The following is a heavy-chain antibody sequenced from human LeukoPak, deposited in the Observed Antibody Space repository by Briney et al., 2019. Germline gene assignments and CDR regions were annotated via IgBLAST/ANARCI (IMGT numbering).Heavy chain of an antibody. Sequence: GASVKVSCKASGYTLTNYNITWVRQAPGQGLEWMGWINTYKGDTLYAQKFQGRVTMTADTSTNTAYMGLRGLTFDDTAVYYCAREFGHCYGDNCFYFFDTWGQGFRVTVSS. CDR3: AREFGHCYGDNCFYFFDT. D-gene: IGHD4-23*01. J-gene: IGHJ4*02. CDR2: INTYKGDT. CDR1: GYTLTNYN. V-gene: IGHV1-18*01.